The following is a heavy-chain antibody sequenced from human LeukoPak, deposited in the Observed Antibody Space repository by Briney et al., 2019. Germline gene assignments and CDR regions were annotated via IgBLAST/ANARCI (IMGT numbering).Heavy chain of an antibody. J-gene: IGHJ4*02. D-gene: IGHD6-13*01. Sequence: PGGSLRLSCAASGFTFSSYWMSWVRQAPGKGLEWVANIKQDGSEKYYVDSVKGRFTISRDNAKNSLYLQMNSLRAEDTAVYYCARDRRTLFSSSWYDYWGQGTLVTVSS. CDR2: IKQDGSEK. CDR1: GFTFSSYW. CDR3: ARDRRTLFSSSWYDY. V-gene: IGHV3-7*01.